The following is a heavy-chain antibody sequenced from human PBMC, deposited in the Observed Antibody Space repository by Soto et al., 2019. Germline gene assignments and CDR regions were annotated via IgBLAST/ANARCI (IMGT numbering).Heavy chain of an antibody. CDR1: GGSIISSDW. V-gene: IGHV4-4*02. CDR2: IYHSGST. CDR3: ASRLATILGWFDP. D-gene: IGHD5-12*01. Sequence: PSETLSLTCAVSGGSIISSDWWSWVRQPPGKGLEWIGEIYHSGSTNYNPSLKSRVTISVDKSKNQFSLMLSSVTAADTAVYYCASRLATILGWFDPWSQGTRATVST. J-gene: IGHJ5*02.